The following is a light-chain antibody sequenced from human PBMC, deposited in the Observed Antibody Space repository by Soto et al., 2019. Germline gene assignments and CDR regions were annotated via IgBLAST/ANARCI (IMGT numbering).Light chain of an antibody. CDR2: DAS. CDR1: QSVSSY. J-gene: IGKJ5*01. V-gene: IGKV3-11*01. Sequence: EIVLTQSPATLSLSPGERATLSCRASQSVSSYLAWYQQKPGQAPRLLIYDASNRATGIPARFRGSGSGTDIPLTISSLEPEDFAVYYCQQRSNWPPTFGQGTRLEIK. CDR3: QQRSNWPPT.